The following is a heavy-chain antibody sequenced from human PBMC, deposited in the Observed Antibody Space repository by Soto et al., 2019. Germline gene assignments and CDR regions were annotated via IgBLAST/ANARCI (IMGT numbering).Heavy chain of an antibody. CDR2: ISYDGSNK. CDR3: ARRDYYDYVWGSYRYAGHAEYFQH. Sequence: GGSLRLSCAASGFTFSSYAMHWVRQAPGKGLEWVAVISYDGSNKYYADSVKGRFTISRDNSKNTLYLQMNSLRAEDTAVYYCARRDYYDYVWGSYRYAGHAEYFQHWGQGTLVTVSS. CDR1: GFTFSSYA. V-gene: IGHV3-30-3*01. D-gene: IGHD3-16*02. J-gene: IGHJ1*01.